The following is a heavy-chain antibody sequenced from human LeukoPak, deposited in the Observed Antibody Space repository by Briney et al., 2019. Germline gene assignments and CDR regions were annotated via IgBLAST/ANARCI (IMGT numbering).Heavy chain of an antibody. CDR2: IYYSGST. Sequence: ASETLSFPGTASGASISSYYWTWIRKPPGKGLEWIGYIYYSGSTSYNPSLKSRVTISVDTSKNQFSLKLSSVTAADTAVYYCASSYFWSGYAFDYWGQGTLVTVSS. V-gene: IGHV4-59*01. J-gene: IGHJ4*02. CDR3: ASSYFWSGYAFDY. D-gene: IGHD3-3*01. CDR1: GASISSYY.